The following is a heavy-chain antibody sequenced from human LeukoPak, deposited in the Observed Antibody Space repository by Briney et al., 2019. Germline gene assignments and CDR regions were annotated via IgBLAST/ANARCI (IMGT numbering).Heavy chain of an antibody. CDR3: ARGVRSSWAPFDY. J-gene: IGHJ4*02. V-gene: IGHV4-34*01. D-gene: IGHD6-13*01. CDR2: INHSGST. CDR1: GGSFSGYY. Sequence: SETLSLTCAVYGGSFSGYYWSWIRQPPGKGLEWIGEINHSGSTNYNPSLKSRVTISVDTSKNQFSLKLSSVTAADTAVCYCARGVRSSWAPFDYWGQGTLVTVSS.